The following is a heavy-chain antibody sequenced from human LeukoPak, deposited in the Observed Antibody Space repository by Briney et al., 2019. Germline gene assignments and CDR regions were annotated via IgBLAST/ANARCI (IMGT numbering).Heavy chain of an antibody. Sequence: PSETLSLTCTVSGGSFSSYYWSWIRQPPGKGLEWIGYITYSGSTNYNPSLKSRVTISVDTSKNQFSLKVSSVTAADTAVYYCARYVWGSYPTFEDYWGQGTLVTVSS. V-gene: IGHV4-59*01. J-gene: IGHJ4*02. CDR1: GGSFSSYY. CDR2: ITYSGST. D-gene: IGHD3-16*02. CDR3: ARYVWGSYPTFEDY.